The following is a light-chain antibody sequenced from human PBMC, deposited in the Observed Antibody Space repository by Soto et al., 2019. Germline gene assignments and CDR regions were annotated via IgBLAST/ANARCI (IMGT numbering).Light chain of an antibody. CDR2: GAF. CDR1: PSVTNF. CDR3: QQYGGSPIT. V-gene: IGKV3-20*01. J-gene: IGKJ5*01. Sequence: EIVLTQSPATLSLSPGERATLSCRASPSVTNFLAWYRQKPGQAPRLLIYGAFNRATGIPARFSGSGSGTDFTLTITRLEPEDFALYYCQQYGGSPITFGLGTRLEIK.